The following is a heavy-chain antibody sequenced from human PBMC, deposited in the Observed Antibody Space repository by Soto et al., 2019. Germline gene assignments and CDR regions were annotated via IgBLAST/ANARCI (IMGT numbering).Heavy chain of an antibody. Sequence: QVQLQQWGAGLLKPSETLSLTCAVYGGSFSGYYWSWIRQPPGKGLEWIGEINHSGSTNYNPSLKSRVTISVDTSKNQFSLKLSFVTAADTAVYYCARGWDDSSGYYYYWGQGTLVTVSS. D-gene: IGHD3-22*01. J-gene: IGHJ4*02. V-gene: IGHV4-34*01. CDR2: INHSGST. CDR3: ARGWDDSSGYYYY. CDR1: GGSFSGYY.